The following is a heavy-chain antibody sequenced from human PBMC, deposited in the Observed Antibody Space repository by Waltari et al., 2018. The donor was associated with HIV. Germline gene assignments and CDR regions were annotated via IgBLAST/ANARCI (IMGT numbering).Heavy chain of an antibody. CDR2: IWYDGDNK. V-gene: IGHV3-33*01. CDR1: GFTFSNFA. CDR3: ARGGYYYDISGYYHY. Sequence: QVQLVESGGGVVQPGRSLRLSCAASGFTFSNFAMPWVRQAPGKGLEWVAVIWYDGDNKYYADSMKGRFTISRDNSKNTLYLQMNSLRVEDTAVYYCARGGYYYDISGYYHYWGQGTLVTVSS. D-gene: IGHD3-22*01. J-gene: IGHJ4*02.